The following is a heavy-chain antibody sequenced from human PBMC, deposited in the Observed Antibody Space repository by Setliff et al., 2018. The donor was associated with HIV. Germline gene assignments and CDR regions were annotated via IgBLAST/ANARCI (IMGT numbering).Heavy chain of an antibody. CDR3: ASRIYYYDSSRVLREEGFDP. D-gene: IGHD3-22*01. CDR1: GGSFSGYY. J-gene: IGHJ5*02. V-gene: IGHV4-34*01. CDR2: INHSGST. Sequence: SETLSLTCAVYGGSFSGYYWSWIRQPPGKGLEWIGEINHSGSTNYNPSLKSRVTISVDTSKNQFSLKLSSVTAADTAVYYCASRIYYYDSSRVLREEGFDPWGQGTLVTVSS.